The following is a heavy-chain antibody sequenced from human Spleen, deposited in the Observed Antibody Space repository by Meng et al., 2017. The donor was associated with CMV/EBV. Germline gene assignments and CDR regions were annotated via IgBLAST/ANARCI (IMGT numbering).Heavy chain of an antibody. V-gene: IGHV3-7*03. CDR1: GFTFSSYW. J-gene: IGHJ4*02. CDR2: IKQDGSET. CDR3: AKDSGAYDSSGYLHYFDY. D-gene: IGHD3-22*01. Sequence: GGSLRLSCAASGFTFSSYWMTWVRQAPGKGLEWVANIKQDGSETYYVDSVKGRFTISRDNAKDSLYLQMNSLRAEDTALYYCAKDSGAYDSSGYLHYFDYWGQGTLVTVSS.